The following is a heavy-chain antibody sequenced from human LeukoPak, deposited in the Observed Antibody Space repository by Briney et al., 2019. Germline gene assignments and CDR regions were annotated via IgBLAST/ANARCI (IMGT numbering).Heavy chain of an antibody. Sequence: SETPSLTCTVSGGSISSYYWSWIRQPPRKELEWIGYVSYSVSTNYNPALKSRVTISVDTSKNQFSLKLSSVTAADTAMYYCVSHNTQKYVADYWGEGTLVTVSS. V-gene: IGHV4-59*08. D-gene: IGHD2-2*01. CDR2: VSYSVST. J-gene: IGHJ4*02. CDR1: GGSISSYY. CDR3: VSHNTQKYVADY.